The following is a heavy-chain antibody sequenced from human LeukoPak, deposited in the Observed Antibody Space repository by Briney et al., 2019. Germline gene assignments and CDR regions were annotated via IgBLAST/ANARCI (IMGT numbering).Heavy chain of an antibody. CDR1: DVSISSYY. Sequence: SETLSLTCTLSDVSISSYYWSWIRQPVGKGLEWVGRIYTSGSTNYNPSLKSRVTMSVDTSKNQFSLKLSSVPAADTAVYYCAREQYCSGGSCYSTRWFDPWGQGNLVTVSS. D-gene: IGHD2-15*01. CDR2: IYTSGST. V-gene: IGHV4-4*07. J-gene: IGHJ5*02. CDR3: AREQYCSGGSCYSTRWFDP.